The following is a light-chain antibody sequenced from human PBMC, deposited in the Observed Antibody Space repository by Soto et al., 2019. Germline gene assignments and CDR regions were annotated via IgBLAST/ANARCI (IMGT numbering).Light chain of an antibody. CDR1: ENIFKF. J-gene: IGKJ4*01. Sequence: DLLLIQSPATLSASVGDRITITCRASENIFKFLAWYQQRSGSATNLLIYAASDLERGVPSRFSGSGSGTEFTLTIDNLQPNDSATYFCQHYHSQSITFGGGTQVDVK. CDR2: AAS. V-gene: IGKV1-5*01. CDR3: QHYHSQSIT.